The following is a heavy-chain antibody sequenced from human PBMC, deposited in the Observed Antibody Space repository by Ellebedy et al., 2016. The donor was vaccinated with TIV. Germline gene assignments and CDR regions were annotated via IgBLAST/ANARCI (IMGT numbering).Heavy chain of an antibody. D-gene: IGHD4-17*01. CDR1: GFSFRSNW. J-gene: IGHJ5*02. CDR3: ARRGSYGDYAVQINSWFDT. V-gene: IGHV3-7*01. Sequence: GGSLRLSCAASGFSFRSNWMSWVRQAPGKGLEWVANIYQDGGVQYYVDSVKGRFTISRDNADNSLFLQMNSLRAADTAVYYCARRGSYGDYAVQINSWFDTWGRGILVAVSS. CDR2: IYQDGGVQ.